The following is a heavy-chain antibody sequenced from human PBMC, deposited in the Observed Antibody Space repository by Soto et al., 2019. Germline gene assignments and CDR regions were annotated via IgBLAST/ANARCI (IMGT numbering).Heavy chain of an antibody. V-gene: IGHV1-18*01. CDR2: ITTDKGKT. D-gene: IGHD6-6*01. CDR1: GYTFTSFG. CDR3: ATRPPAFDY. J-gene: IGHJ4*02. Sequence: ASVKVSCKTSGYTFTSFGISWVRQAPGQGLEWMGWITTDKGKTNYAQKFQCRVTMTTDTSTSTAYMELRSLRSDDTAVYYCATRPPAFDYSGQGTMVNVYS.